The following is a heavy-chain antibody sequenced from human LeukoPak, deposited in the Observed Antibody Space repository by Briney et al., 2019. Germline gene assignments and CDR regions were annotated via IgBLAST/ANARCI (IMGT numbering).Heavy chain of an antibody. V-gene: IGHV3-74*03. Sequence: GGSLRLSCAVSGLTFSEYWMHWVRQDAGKGLAWVAGISKDGGSTEYADFVKGRCTISRDNAKNTLYLQMNSLTADDTAVYYCTSGIGTYDYWGLGAQVTVSS. CDR2: ISKDGGST. CDR1: GLTFSEYW. CDR3: TSGIGTYDY. J-gene: IGHJ4*02. D-gene: IGHD1-14*01.